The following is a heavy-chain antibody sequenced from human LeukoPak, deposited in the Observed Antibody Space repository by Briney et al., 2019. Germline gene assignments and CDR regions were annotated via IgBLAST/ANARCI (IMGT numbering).Heavy chain of an antibody. Sequence: PSETLSLTCAVYGGSFSGYYWSWIRQPPGKGLEWIGGINHSGSTNYNPSLKSRVTISVDTSKNQFSLKLSSVTAADTAVYYCARGTIAAAGLYYFDYWGQGTLVTVSS. D-gene: IGHD6-13*01. CDR2: INHSGST. J-gene: IGHJ4*02. CDR3: ARGTIAAAGLYYFDY. CDR1: GGSFSGYY. V-gene: IGHV4-34*01.